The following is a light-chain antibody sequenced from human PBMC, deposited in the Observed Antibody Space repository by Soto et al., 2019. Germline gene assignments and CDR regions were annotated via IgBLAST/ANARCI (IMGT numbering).Light chain of an antibody. V-gene: IGLV3-21*04. CDR1: NIGSKS. Sequence: SYELTQPPSVSVAPGKTARITCGGNNIGSKSVHWYQQKPGQPPVLVIYYDSDRPSGIPERFSGSNSGNTATLTISRVEAGDEADYYCQVWDSSSDHPYVFGTGTKLTVL. CDR3: QVWDSSSDHPYV. CDR2: YDS. J-gene: IGLJ1*01.